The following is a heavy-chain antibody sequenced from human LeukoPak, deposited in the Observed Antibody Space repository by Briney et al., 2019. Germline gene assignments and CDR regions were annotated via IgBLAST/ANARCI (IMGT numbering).Heavy chain of an antibody. D-gene: IGHD6-19*01. J-gene: IGHJ6*03. V-gene: IGHV4-39*01. CDR2: IYYSGST. Sequence: SETLSLTCTVSGGSISSSSYYWGWIRQPPGKGLEWIGSIYYSGSTYYNPSLKSRVTISVDTSKNQFSLKLSSVTAADTAVYYCARHEGSRGYYYYYYMDVWGKGTTVTVSS. CDR1: GGSISSSSYY. CDR3: ARHEGSRGYYYYYYMDV.